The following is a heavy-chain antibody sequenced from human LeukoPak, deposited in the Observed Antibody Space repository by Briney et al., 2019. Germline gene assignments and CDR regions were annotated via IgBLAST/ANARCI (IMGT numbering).Heavy chain of an antibody. CDR3: ARDRGYSTFDF. CDR2: INQDVSEE. D-gene: IGHD4-11*01. CDR1: GLPFSRYG. Sequence: GGSLRLSCAVSGLPFSRYGMHWVRQAPGKGLEWVANINQDVSEENFVDSVKGRFTISRDNAKSSLFLQMNSLRAEDTAVYYCARDRGYSTFDFWGQGTLVTVSS. J-gene: IGHJ4*02. V-gene: IGHV3-7*01.